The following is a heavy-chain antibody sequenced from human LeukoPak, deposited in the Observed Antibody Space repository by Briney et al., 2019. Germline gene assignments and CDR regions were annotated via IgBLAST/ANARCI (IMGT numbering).Heavy chain of an antibody. CDR2: ISYDGSNK. Sequence: GGSLRLSCAASGFTFDDYAMHWVRQAPGKGLEWVAVISYDGSNKYYADSVKGRFTISRDNSKNTLYLQMNSLRAEDTAVYYCAKDRLHSNYFFDYWGQGTLVTVSS. V-gene: IGHV3-30*18. CDR1: GFTFDDYA. D-gene: IGHD4-11*01. CDR3: AKDRLHSNYFFDY. J-gene: IGHJ4*02.